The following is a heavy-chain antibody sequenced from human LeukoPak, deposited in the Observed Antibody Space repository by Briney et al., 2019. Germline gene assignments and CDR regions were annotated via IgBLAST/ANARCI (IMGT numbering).Heavy chain of an antibody. J-gene: IGHJ4*02. D-gene: IGHD2-15*01. CDR3: ATAPKQYCSGGTCYSLIGYFDN. Sequence: GASVKVSCKASGSTFTSHYIHWVRQAPGQGFEWMGVIHPSGGSTRNAQKFQGRVTMTRDTSTTTVYMDLSSLTYEDTAVYYCATAPKQYCSGGTCYSLIGYFDNWGQGTQVTVSS. CDR1: GSTFTSHY. CDR2: IHPSGGST. V-gene: IGHV1-46*01.